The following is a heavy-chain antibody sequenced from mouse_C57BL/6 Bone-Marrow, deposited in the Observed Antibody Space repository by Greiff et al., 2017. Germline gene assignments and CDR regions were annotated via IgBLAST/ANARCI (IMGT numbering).Heavy chain of an antibody. Sequence: QVHVKQSGAELARPGASVKLSCKASGYTFTSYGISWVKQRTGQGLEWIGEIYPRSGNTYYNEKFKGKATLTADKSSSTAYMELRSLTSEDAAVYFCARGKPKLVYAMDYWGQGTLVTVSA. CDR3: ARGKPKLVYAMDY. CDR1: GYTFTSYG. CDR2: IYPRSGNT. J-gene: IGHJ4*01. D-gene: IGHD4-1*01. V-gene: IGHV1-81*01.